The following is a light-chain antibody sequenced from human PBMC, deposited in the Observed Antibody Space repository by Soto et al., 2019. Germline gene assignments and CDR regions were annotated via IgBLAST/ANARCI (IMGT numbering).Light chain of an antibody. CDR3: MQGTHWPWT. J-gene: IGKJ1*01. V-gene: IGKV2-30*01. CDR1: QSLVYSDGNTY. Sequence: DVVMTKSPLSLPVTLGQPASISCRSSQSLVYSDGNTYLNWFQQRPGQSPRRLIYKVSNRDSGVPDRFSGSGSGPDFTLKISRVEGEDVGVYYCMQGTHWPWTFGQGTKVEIK. CDR2: KVS.